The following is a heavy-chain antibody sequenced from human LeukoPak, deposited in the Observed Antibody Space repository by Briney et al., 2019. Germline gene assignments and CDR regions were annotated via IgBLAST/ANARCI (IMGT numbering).Heavy chain of an antibody. J-gene: IGHJ4*02. CDR1: GGSINNYY. CDR3: ASGAVTTHDY. D-gene: IGHD4-11*01. CDR2: IYYSGTT. V-gene: IGHV4-59*08. Sequence: SETLSLTCTVSGGSINNYYWTWIRQPPGRGLEWIGYIYYSGTTNYNPSLKSRVTISVDTSKNQFSLKLSSVTAADTAVYYCASGAVTTHDYWGQGTLVTVSS.